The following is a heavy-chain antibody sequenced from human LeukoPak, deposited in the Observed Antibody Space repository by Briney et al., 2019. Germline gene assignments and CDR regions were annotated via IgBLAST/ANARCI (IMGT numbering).Heavy chain of an antibody. Sequence: PSETLSLTCTVSGYSISSGYYWGWIRQPPGKGLEWIGSIYHSGSTYYNPSLKSRVTISVDTSKNQFSLKLSSVTAADTAVYYCARDGGDYYDSSGYGPWGQGTLVTVSS. V-gene: IGHV4-38-2*02. CDR1: GYSISSGYY. J-gene: IGHJ4*02. D-gene: IGHD3-22*01. CDR3: ARDGGDYYDSSGYGP. CDR2: IYHSGST.